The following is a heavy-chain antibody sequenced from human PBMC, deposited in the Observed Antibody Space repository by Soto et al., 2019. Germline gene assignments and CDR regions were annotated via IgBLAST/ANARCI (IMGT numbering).Heavy chain of an antibody. CDR1: GFSLSTSGVG. CDR3: AHRPPGGYSSGWDLFDY. CDR2: IYWNDDK. D-gene: IGHD6-19*01. Sequence: SGPTLVNPTQTLTLTCTFSGFSLSTSGVGVGWIRQPPGKALEWLALIYWNDDKRYSPSLKSRLTITKDTSKNQVVLTMTNMDPVDTATYYCAHRPPGGYSSGWDLFDYWGQGTLVTVSS. J-gene: IGHJ4*02. V-gene: IGHV2-5*01.